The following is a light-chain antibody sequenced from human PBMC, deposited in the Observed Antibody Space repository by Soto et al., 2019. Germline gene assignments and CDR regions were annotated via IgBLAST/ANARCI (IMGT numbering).Light chain of an antibody. CDR1: QDINNY. V-gene: IGKV1-33*01. CDR2: DAS. Sequence: DIQMTQSPSSLSASVGDRVTITCQASQDINNYLNWYQQKPGKAPELLIYDASNLQTGVPTRFSGSGSGKHFAFTISSLQPEVIATYFCQQYDFLVTFGQGTRLEIQ. CDR3: QQYDFLVT. J-gene: IGKJ5*01.